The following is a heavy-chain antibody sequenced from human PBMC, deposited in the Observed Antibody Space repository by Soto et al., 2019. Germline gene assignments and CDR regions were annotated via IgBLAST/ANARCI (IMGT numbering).Heavy chain of an antibody. Sequence: PSETLSLTCTVSGGSISSGDYYWSWIRQPPGKGLEWIGYIYYSGSTYYNPSLKSRVTISVDTSKNQFSLNLNSVTAADTAVYYCARAPYHYYGSTYYFDYWGQGTLVTVSS. D-gene: IGHD3-10*01. V-gene: IGHV4-30-4*01. CDR3: ARAPYHYYGSTYYFDY. CDR2: IYYSGST. J-gene: IGHJ4*02. CDR1: GGSISSGDYY.